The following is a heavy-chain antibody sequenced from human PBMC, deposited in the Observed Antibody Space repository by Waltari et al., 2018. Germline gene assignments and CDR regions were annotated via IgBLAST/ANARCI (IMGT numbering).Heavy chain of an antibody. V-gene: IGHV1-8*03. CDR3: ARPRRWPQPYFDY. D-gene: IGHD1-1*01. Sequence: QVQLVQSGAEVKKPGASVKVSCKASGYTFTSYDINWVRQATGQGLEWMGWMNPNSGNTGYAQKFQGRVTITRNTSISTAYMELNSLRAEDTAVYYCARPRRWPQPYFDYWGQGTLVTVSS. CDR1: GYTFTSYD. J-gene: IGHJ4*02. CDR2: MNPNSGNT.